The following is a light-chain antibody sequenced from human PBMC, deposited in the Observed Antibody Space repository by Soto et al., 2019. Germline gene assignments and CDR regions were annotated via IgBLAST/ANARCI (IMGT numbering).Light chain of an antibody. CDR1: SSNIGTNY. CDR2: RNN. V-gene: IGLV1-47*01. J-gene: IGLJ3*02. Sequence: QSVLTQPPSASGTPGQRPTISCSGSSSNIGTNYVYWYQHLPGAAPKLLIYRNNQRPSGVPDRFSGSKSGTSASLAISGLRSEDEADYYCATWDANLSGLFGGGTKLTVL. CDR3: ATWDANLSGL.